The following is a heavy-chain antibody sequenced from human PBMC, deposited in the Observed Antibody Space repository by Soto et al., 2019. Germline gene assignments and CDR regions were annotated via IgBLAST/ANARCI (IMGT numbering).Heavy chain of an antibody. D-gene: IGHD3-22*01. CDR2: ISYDGSNK. CDR1: GFTFSSYG. J-gene: IGHJ4*02. Sequence: QVQLVESGGGVVQPGRSLRLSCAASGFTFSSYGMHWVRQAPGKGLEWVAVISYDGSNKYYADSVKGRFTISRDNSKNTLYLQMNSLRAEDTAVYYCARYYYDSSGYPSLDYWGQGTLVTVS. V-gene: IGHV3-30*03. CDR3: ARYYYDSSGYPSLDY.